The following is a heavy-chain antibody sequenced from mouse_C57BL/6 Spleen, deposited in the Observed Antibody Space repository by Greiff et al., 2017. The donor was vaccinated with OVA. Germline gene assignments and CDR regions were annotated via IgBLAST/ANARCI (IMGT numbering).Heavy chain of an antibody. CDR1: GFSLTSYG. V-gene: IGHV2-6-1*01. D-gene: IGHD2-4*01. Sequence: VKLQESGPGLVAPSQSLSITCTVSGFSLTSYGVHWVRQPPGKGLEWLVVIWSDGSTTYNSALKSRLSISKDNSKSQVILKMNSLQTDDTAMYYGARHGDYDGYFDVWGTGTTVTVSS. CDR2: IWSDGST. J-gene: IGHJ1*03. CDR3: ARHGDYDGYFDV.